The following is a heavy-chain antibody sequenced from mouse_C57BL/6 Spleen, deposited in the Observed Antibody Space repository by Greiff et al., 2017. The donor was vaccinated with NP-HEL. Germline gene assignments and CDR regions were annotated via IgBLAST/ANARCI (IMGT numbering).Heavy chain of an antibody. CDR1: GFSLSTSGMG. J-gene: IGHJ4*01. Sequence: QVTLKECGPGILQSSQTLSLTCSFSGFSLSTSGMGVSWIRQPSGKGLEWLAHIYWDDDKRYNPSLKSRLTISKDTSRNQVFLKITSVDTADTATYYCARREIYYDYDGKGYYAMDYWGQGTSVTVSS. CDR2: IYWDDDK. V-gene: IGHV8-12*01. CDR3: ARREIYYDYDGKGYYAMDY. D-gene: IGHD2-4*01.